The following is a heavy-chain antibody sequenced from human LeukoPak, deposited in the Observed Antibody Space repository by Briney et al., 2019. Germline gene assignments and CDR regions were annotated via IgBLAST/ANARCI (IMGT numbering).Heavy chain of an antibody. Sequence: PSETLSLTCTVSGGSISSYYWSWIRQPPGKGLEWIGYIYYSGSTNYNPSLKSRVTISVDMSKNQFSLKLSSVTAADTAAYYCARGMTYYDFWSGYHTDYYYYYMDVWGKGTTVTVSS. D-gene: IGHD3-3*01. V-gene: IGHV4-59*01. CDR1: GGSISSYY. CDR3: ARGMTYYDFWSGYHTDYYYYYMDV. J-gene: IGHJ6*03. CDR2: IYYSGST.